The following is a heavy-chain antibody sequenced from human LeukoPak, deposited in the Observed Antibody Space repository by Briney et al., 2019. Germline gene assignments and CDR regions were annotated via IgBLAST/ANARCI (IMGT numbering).Heavy chain of an antibody. J-gene: IGHJ3*02. CDR1: GFTFSDYY. CDR3: ARDGPRPPLVGVLVGAFDI. V-gene: IGHV3-11*04. D-gene: IGHD1-26*01. CDR2: ISSSGSSI. Sequence: GGSLRLSCAASGFTFSDYYMSWIRQVPGKGLEWVSYISSSGSSIYYADSVKGRFTISRDNAKNSLYLQMNSLRAEDTAVYYCARDGPRPPLVGVLVGAFDIWGQGTMVTVSS.